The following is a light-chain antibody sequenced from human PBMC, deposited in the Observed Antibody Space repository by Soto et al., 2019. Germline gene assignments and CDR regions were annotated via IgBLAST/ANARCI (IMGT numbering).Light chain of an antibody. Sequence: IAMTQSPLSLPVTPGEPASISCRSSQSLLHTDGYNHLDWFLPKPGQSPQLMIYVASYRASGVPDRFSGSGSGTDFTLKISRVEAEDVGVYYGMQSLQTPRTFGQGTKVEI. V-gene: IGKV2-28*01. CDR2: VAS. J-gene: IGKJ1*01. CDR1: QSLLHTDGYNH. CDR3: MQSLQTPRT.